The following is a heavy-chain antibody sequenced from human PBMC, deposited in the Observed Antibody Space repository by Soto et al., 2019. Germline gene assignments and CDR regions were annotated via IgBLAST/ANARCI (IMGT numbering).Heavy chain of an antibody. Sequence: QVQLVESGGGVVQTGTSLRLSCVASGFTFSSYAMHWVRQAPGKGLEWVAVISYDGSNKYYADSVKGRFTISRDNSKNTLYLQMNSLRAEDTAVYYCARDTPDSSGWAGYYYYYYGMDVWGQGTTVTVSS. D-gene: IGHD6-19*01. CDR2: ISYDGSNK. CDR3: ARDTPDSSGWAGYYYYYYGMDV. J-gene: IGHJ6*02. CDR1: GFTFSSYA. V-gene: IGHV3-30-3*01.